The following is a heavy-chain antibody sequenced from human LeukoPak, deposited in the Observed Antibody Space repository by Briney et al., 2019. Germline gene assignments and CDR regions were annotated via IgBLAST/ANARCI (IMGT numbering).Heavy chain of an antibody. CDR2: IYYSGST. D-gene: IGHD3-9*01. Sequence: SETLSLTCTVSGGSISSGDYYWSWIRQPPGKGLEWIGYIYYSGSTYYNPSLKSRVTISADTSKNQFSLKLSSVTAADTAVYYCARPARYFGPMDVWGKGTTVTVSS. CDR3: ARPARYFGPMDV. V-gene: IGHV4-30-4*08. CDR1: GGSISSGDYY. J-gene: IGHJ6*03.